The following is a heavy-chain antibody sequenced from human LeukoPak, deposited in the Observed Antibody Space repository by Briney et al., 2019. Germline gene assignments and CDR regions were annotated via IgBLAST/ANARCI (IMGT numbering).Heavy chain of an antibody. CDR1: GFTFSSYG. V-gene: IGHV3-33*01. CDR2: IWYDGSNK. D-gene: IGHD3-16*02. J-gene: IGHJ5*02. Sequence: GGSLRLSCAASGFTFSSYGVPWVRQAPGKGLEWVAVIWYDGSNKYYADSVKGRFTISRDNSKNTLYLQMNSLRAEDTAVYYCARGHYDYVWGSYRYPWFDPWGQGTLVTVSS. CDR3: ARGHYDYVWGSYRYPWFDP.